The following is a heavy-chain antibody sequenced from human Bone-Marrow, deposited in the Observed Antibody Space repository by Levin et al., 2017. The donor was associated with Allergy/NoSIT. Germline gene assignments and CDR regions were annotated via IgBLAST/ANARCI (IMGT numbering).Heavy chain of an antibody. Sequence: SQTLSFTCAVNGGSFSGFYWTWIRQPPGMGLEWIGQINHSGDSNYNPSLKGRVSASVDTSKKQFSLRLTSVTAADAGHYYCARGHSTSGFDNWGHGTLVTVSS. CDR3: ARGHSTSGFDN. D-gene: IGHD4-11*01. J-gene: IGHJ4*01. V-gene: IGHV4-34*01. CDR1: GGSFSGFY. CDR2: INHSGDS.